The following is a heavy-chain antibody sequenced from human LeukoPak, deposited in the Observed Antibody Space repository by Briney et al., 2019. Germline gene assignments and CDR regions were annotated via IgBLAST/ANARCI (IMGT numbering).Heavy chain of an antibody. Sequence: PSETLSLTCAVHGGSFSGYYWIWIRQPPGKGLEWIGEIDHSGNTQYNPSLKSRVTISIDTSKNQFSLYLTSVTAADTAMYYCARHSPGSRGADYWGQETLVTVSS. J-gene: IGHJ4*02. CDR3: ARHSPGSRGADY. CDR1: GGSFSGYY. CDR2: IDHSGNT. D-gene: IGHD2-21*01. V-gene: IGHV4-34*01.